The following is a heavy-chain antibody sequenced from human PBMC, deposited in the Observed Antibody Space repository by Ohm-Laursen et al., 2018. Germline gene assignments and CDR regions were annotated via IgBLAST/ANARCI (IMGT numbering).Heavy chain of an antibody. Sequence: GTLSLTCTVSGGSISSYYWSWIRQPPGKGLEWIGYIYYSGSTNYNPSLKSRVTISVDTPKNQFSLKLSSVTAADTAVYYCASLTGTHLYNRFDPWGQGTLVTVSS. J-gene: IGHJ5*02. D-gene: IGHD1/OR15-1a*01. CDR2: IYYSGST. CDR3: ASLTGTHLYNRFDP. V-gene: IGHV4-59*08. CDR1: GGSISSYY.